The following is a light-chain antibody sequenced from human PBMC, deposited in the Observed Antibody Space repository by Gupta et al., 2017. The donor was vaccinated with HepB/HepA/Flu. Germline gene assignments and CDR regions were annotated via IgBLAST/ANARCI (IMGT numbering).Light chain of an antibody. CDR1: SGDVGGYNY. J-gene: IGLJ3*02. Sequence: QSALTHPAYVSGSPGQSITISCTGTSGDVGGYNYVSWYQQHPGKAPKLMIYDVSNRPSGVSNRFSGSKSGNTASLTISGLQAEDEADYYCSSYTSSSTLVFGGGTKLTVL. CDR3: SSYTSSSTLV. V-gene: IGLV2-14*03. CDR2: DVS.